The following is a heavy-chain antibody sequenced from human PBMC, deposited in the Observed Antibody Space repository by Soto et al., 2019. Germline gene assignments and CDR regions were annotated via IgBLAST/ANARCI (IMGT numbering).Heavy chain of an antibody. CDR1: GFTFSSYG. Sequence: GGSLRLSCAASGFTFSSYGMHWVRQAPGKGLEWVAVISYDGSNKYYADSVKGRFTISRDNSKNTLYLQMNSLRAEDTAAYYCAKDMYYDFWSGYPRHYYYYYGMDVWGQGTTVTVSS. CDR2: ISYDGSNK. CDR3: AKDMYYDFWSGYPRHYYYYYGMDV. D-gene: IGHD3-3*01. V-gene: IGHV3-30*18. J-gene: IGHJ6*02.